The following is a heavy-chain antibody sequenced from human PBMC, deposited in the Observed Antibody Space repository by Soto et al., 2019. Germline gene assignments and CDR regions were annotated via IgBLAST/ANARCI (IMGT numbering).Heavy chain of an antibody. D-gene: IGHD1-26*01. CDR2: ISGSGGST. Sequence: PGGSLRLSCAASGFTFSSYAMSWVRQAPGKGLEWVSGISGSGGSTYYADSVRGRFTISRDNSKNTLYLQMNGLRADDTAVYYCAKPRIVGATSDFDYWGQGTLVTVSS. CDR3: AKPRIVGATSDFDY. CDR1: GFTFSSYA. J-gene: IGHJ4*02. V-gene: IGHV3-23*01.